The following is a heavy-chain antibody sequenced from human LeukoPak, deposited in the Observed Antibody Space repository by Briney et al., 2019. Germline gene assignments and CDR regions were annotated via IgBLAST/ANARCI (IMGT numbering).Heavy chain of an antibody. J-gene: IGHJ4*02. V-gene: IGHV3-48*03. D-gene: IGHD3-10*01. CDR2: ISSSGSTI. CDR1: GFTFSSYA. Sequence: GGSLRLSCAASGFTFSSYAMNWVRQAPGKGLEWVSYISSSGSTIYYADSVKGRFTISRDNAKNSLYLQMNSLRAEDTAVYYCASWNMVRGVKNDYWGQGTLVTVSS. CDR3: ASWNMVRGVKNDY.